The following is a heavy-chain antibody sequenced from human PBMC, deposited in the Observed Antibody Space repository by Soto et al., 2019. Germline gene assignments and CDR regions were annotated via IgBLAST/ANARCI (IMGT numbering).Heavy chain of an antibody. Sequence: QVQLVESGGGLVRPGGSLRLSCAASGFTFSDYYMNWIRQSPGKGLEWLSYISGRGGDTNYADSVKGRFTISRDNAKSSLYLEMSGLRDEDTAVYYCVRLARVADRWGQGTLVTVSS. CDR2: ISGRGGDT. CDR3: VRLARVADR. V-gene: IGHV3-11*05. D-gene: IGHD2-15*01. J-gene: IGHJ5*02. CDR1: GFTFSDYY.